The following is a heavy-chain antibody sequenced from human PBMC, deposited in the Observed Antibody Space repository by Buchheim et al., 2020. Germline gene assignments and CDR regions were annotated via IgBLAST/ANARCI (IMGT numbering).Heavy chain of an antibody. CDR2: ISTTSYYI. D-gene: IGHD2-15*01. CDR3: SRLRCSGGRCFFDH. CDR1: GFTFRNYG. J-gene: IGHJ5*02. Sequence: EVKLEESGGGLVKPGGSLRLSCEASGFTFRNYGMNWVRQAPGKGLEWVSSISTTSYYIYYGDSVKGRFTISRDNGKSSLFLQMDSLRADDTAVYYCSRLRCSGGRCFFDHWGQGT. V-gene: IGHV3-21*01.